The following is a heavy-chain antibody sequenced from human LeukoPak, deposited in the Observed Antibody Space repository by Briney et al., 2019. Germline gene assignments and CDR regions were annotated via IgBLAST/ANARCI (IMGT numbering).Heavy chain of an antibody. J-gene: IGHJ6*04. CDR3: ARHDAVYYYYGMDV. Sequence: WESLKISCKGSGYSFTSYWLGWVRQMPAKGLEWMGIIYPGDSDTRYSPSFQGQVTISADKSISTAYLQWSSLKASDTAMYYCARHDAVYYYYGMDVLGKGTTVTVSS. V-gene: IGHV5-51*01. CDR1: GYSFTSYW. CDR2: IYPGDSDT.